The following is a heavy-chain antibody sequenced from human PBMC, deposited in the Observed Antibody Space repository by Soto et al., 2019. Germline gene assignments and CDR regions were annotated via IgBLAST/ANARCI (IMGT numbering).Heavy chain of an antibody. J-gene: IGHJ6*03. CDR2: IYHSEST. Sequence: QVQLQESGPGLVKPSGTLSLTCAVSSGSISSSNWWSWVRQPPGKGLEWIGEIYHSESTNYNPSLKSRVTISVDKSKNQFSLKLSSVTAADTAVYYCAREIVVPAYYYYYMDVWGKGTTVTVSS. D-gene: IGHD2-2*01. CDR1: SGSISSSNW. CDR3: AREIVVPAYYYYYMDV. V-gene: IGHV4-4*02.